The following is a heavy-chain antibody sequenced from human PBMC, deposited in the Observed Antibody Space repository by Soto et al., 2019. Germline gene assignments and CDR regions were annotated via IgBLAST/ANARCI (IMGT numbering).Heavy chain of an antibody. Sequence: PSETLSLTCSVSGGSISSSSNYWVWIRQPPGKGLEWIGSLFYSGSTYYNPSLKSRVTMSVDTSKNQFSLRLSSVTAADTAVYYCARQSGRLVWFGELSGLHFDYWGQGTLV. D-gene: IGHD3-10*01. CDR3: ARQSGRLVWFGELSGLHFDY. CDR2: LFYSGST. J-gene: IGHJ4*02. CDR1: GGSISSSSNY. V-gene: IGHV4-39*01.